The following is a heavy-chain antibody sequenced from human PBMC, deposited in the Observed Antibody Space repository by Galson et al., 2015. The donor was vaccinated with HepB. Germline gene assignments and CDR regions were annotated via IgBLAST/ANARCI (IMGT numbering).Heavy chain of an antibody. V-gene: IGHV3-30*04. J-gene: IGHJ5*02. D-gene: IGHD2-15*01. CDR3: ARDKVVAATRQPNWFDP. CDR1: GFTFSSYA. Sequence: SLRLSCAASGFTFSSYAMHWVRQAPGKGLEWVAVISYDGSNKYYADSVKGRFTISRDNSKNTLYLQMNSLRAEDTAVYYCARDKVVAATRQPNWFDPWGQGTLVTVSS. CDR2: ISYDGSNK.